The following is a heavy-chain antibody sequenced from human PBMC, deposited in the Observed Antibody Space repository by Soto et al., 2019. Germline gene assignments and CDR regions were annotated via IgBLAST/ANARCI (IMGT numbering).Heavy chain of an antibody. CDR3: ARVSATDYEIDY. CDR2: IKRDGSEK. V-gene: IGHV3-7*03. J-gene: IGHJ4*02. D-gene: IGHD4-17*01. Sequence: GGSLRLSCTASGFMFGSYWMTWVRHVPGKGLQWVANIKRDGSEKYYVDFVKGRFTISRDNADNSVFLDMNNLRVDDTATYYCARVSATDYEIDYWGQGAMVTVYS. CDR1: GFMFGSYW.